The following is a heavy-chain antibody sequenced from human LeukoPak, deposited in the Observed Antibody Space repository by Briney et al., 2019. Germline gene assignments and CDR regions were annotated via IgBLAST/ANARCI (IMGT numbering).Heavy chain of an antibody. V-gene: IGHV1-2*02. CDR3: AREPIAAAVNDALDI. J-gene: IGHJ3*02. CDR1: GYTFTTYY. CDR2: INPNSGGT. Sequence: ASVKVSCKASGYTFTTYYIHWVRQAPGQGLEWMGWINPNSGGTNYAQKFQGRVTMTRDTSISTAYMELSRLRSDDTAVYYCAREPIAAAVNDALDIWGQGTVVTVSS. D-gene: IGHD6-13*01.